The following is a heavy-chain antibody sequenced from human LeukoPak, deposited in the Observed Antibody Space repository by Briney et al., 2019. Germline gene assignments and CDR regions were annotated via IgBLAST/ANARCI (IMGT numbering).Heavy chain of an antibody. Sequence: ASVKVSCKASGYTFTSYDIDWVRQATGQGLEWMGWMNPNSGNTGYAQKFQGRVTMTRNTSISTAYMELSSLRSEDTAVYYCARSYLSSGWYWFDPWGQGTLVTVSS. D-gene: IGHD6-19*01. CDR3: ARSYLSSGWYWFDP. J-gene: IGHJ5*02. V-gene: IGHV1-8*01. CDR2: MNPNSGNT. CDR1: GYTFTSYD.